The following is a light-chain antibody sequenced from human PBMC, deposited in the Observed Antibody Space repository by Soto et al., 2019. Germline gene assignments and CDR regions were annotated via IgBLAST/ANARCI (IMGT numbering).Light chain of an antibody. CDR2: DVS. J-gene: IGLJ1*01. CDR3: CSYAGGPYV. CDR1: SCDVGGYDY. V-gene: IGLV2-11*01. Sequence: QSVLTQPRSVSGSPGQSVAISCTGTSCDVGGYDYVSWYQQHPGKAPNVIIFDVSKRPSGVPDRFSGSKSGNTASLTISGLQAEDEADYYCCSYAGGPYVFGTGTKLTVL.